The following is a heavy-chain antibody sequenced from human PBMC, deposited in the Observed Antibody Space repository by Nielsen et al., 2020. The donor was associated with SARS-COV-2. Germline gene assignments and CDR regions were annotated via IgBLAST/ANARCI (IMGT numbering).Heavy chain of an antibody. CDR3: ARGGGNFTP. Sequence: ASLKVSCKASGYSFANYGISWVRQAPGQGLEWMGWISYNGDTNYSEKFQGRVTMTRDTFTSTGYMELRSLRFDDTAVYYCARGGGNFTPWGQGTLVTVSS. CDR2: ISYNGDT. J-gene: IGHJ5*02. V-gene: IGHV1-18*04. D-gene: IGHD4-23*01. CDR1: GYSFANYG.